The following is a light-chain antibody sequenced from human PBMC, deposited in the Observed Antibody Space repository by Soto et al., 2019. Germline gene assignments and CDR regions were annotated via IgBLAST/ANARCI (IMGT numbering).Light chain of an antibody. CDR2: AAS. V-gene: IGKV1-39*01. CDR3: QKSYSTPWT. Sequence: DSQITHSPSSLSASVVDRVTITCLASQSISSYLNWYQQKPGKAPKLLIYAASSLQSGVPSRFSGSGSGTDFTLTISSLQPEDFATYSCQKSYSTPWTFGQGTKVDIK. CDR1: QSISSY. J-gene: IGKJ1*01.